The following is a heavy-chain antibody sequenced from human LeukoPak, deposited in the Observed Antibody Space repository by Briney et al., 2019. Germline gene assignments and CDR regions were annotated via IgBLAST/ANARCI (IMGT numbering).Heavy chain of an antibody. CDR1: GFSFDEYA. J-gene: IGHJ4*02. Sequence: GGSLRLLCTASGFSFDEYAMNWVRHVPRKGLEWVAGVNWNGGLTDYADSVKGRFTLSRDDAKNSLYLDMNNPRAEDTALYYCARPPSRDCSDGACPFDSWGQGTLVTVSS. D-gene: IGHD2-8*01. V-gene: IGHV3-20*04. CDR2: VNWNGGLT. CDR3: ARPPSRDCSDGACPFDS.